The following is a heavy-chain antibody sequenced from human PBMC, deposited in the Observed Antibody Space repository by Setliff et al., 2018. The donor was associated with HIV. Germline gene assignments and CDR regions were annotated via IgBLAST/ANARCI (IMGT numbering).Heavy chain of an antibody. CDR3: ARLGDNSDWRSNYFFYYMDV. CDR1: GDSLAGSHYS. J-gene: IGHJ6*03. Sequence: SETLSLTCTVSGDSLAGSHYSWGWVRQPPGQGLEWLGNLFHTGSSYFNPSLKSRLTMSVDTSKTQFSLSLISMTAADSAVYYCARLGDNSDWRSNYFFYYMDVWGKGTTVTVSS. V-gene: IGHV4-39*01. CDR2: LFHTGSS. D-gene: IGHD3-22*01.